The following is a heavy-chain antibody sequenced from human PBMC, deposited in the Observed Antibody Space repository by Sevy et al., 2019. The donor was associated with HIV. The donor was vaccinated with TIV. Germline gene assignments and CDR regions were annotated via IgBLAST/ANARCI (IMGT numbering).Heavy chain of an antibody. CDR3: ARDRYYDASGYDYYYYGMDV. V-gene: IGHV3-66*01. J-gene: IGHJ6*02. CDR1: RFTVSGNY. Sequence: GGSLRLSCEASRFTVSGNYMAWVRLAPGKGLEWVSLIGSGGSTYYAYSVKGRFTISRDNAKNTLYRQMNPLRAEDTAVYFCARDRYYDASGYDYYYYGMDVWGQGTTVTVSS. D-gene: IGHD3-22*01. CDR2: IGSGGST.